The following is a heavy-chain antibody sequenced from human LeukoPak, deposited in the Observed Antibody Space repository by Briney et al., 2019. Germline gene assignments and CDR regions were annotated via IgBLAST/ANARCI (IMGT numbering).Heavy chain of an antibody. CDR1: GFPFGVFA. V-gene: IGHV3-49*04. Sequence: GGSLRLSCTASGFPFGVFAFSWVPQAPGKGLQWLISIRSKTHGGTPEYAASVKGRFTVSRDDSKSIAYLQIDSLKTEDTAVYYCTRARYYGSASYYSDAFDVWGQGTLVTVSS. CDR2: IRSKTHGGTP. CDR3: TRARYYGSASYYSDAFDV. J-gene: IGHJ3*01. D-gene: IGHD3-10*01.